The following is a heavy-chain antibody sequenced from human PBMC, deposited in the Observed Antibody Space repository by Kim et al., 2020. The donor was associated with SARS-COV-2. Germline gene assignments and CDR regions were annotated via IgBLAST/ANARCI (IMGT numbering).Heavy chain of an antibody. V-gene: IGHV3-21*01. J-gene: IGHJ4*02. D-gene: IGHD6-13*01. Sequence: GGSLRLSCAASGFTFSSYSMNWVRQAPGKGLEWVSSISSSSSYIYYADSVKGRFTISRDNAKNSLYLQMNSLRAEDTAVYYCAREWGDGSSWWDYWGQGTLVTVSS. CDR2: ISSSSSYI. CDR1: GFTFSSYS. CDR3: AREWGDGSSWWDY.